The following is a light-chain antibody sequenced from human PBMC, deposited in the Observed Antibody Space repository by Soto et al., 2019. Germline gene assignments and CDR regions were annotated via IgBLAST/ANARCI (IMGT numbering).Light chain of an antibody. CDR2: DVS. Sequence: EIVLTQSPGTLSLSPGERATLSCRASQSVRSSFFAWCQQKPGQAPRLLIYDVSVRATGIPDRFSGSGSGTDFTLTINRLEPEDFAVYYCQQYENSVMYTFGQGTKLEIK. CDR3: QQYENSVMYT. CDR1: QSVRSSF. J-gene: IGKJ2*01. V-gene: IGKV3-20*01.